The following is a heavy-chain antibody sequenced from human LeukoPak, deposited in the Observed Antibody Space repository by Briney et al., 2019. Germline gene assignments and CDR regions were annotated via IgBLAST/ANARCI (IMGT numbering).Heavy chain of an antibody. CDR2: INPNSGGT. Sequence: ASVKVSCKASGYTFTGYYMHWVRQAPGQGLEWMGWINPNSGGTNYAQKLQGRVTMTTDTSTSTAYMELRSLRSDDTAVYYCARDSEYSSSPPDYWGQGTLVTVSS. CDR1: GYTFTGYY. J-gene: IGHJ4*02. V-gene: IGHV1-2*02. CDR3: ARDSEYSSSPPDY. D-gene: IGHD6-6*01.